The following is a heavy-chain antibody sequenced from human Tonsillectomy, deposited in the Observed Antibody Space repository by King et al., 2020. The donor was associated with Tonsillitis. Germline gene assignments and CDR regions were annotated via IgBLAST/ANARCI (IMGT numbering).Heavy chain of an antibody. D-gene: IGHD6-13*01. CDR2: ISSSSSYI. J-gene: IGHJ6*03. CDR1: GFTFSSYS. V-gene: IGHV3-21*01. Sequence: VQLVESGGGLVKPGGSLRLSCAASGFTFSSYSMNWVRQAPGKGLEWVSSISSSSSYIYYADSVKGRFTISRDNAKNSLYLQMNSLRAEDTAVYYCAIGGSWVLLYYRDVWGKGTTVTVSS. CDR3: AIGGSWVLLYYRDV.